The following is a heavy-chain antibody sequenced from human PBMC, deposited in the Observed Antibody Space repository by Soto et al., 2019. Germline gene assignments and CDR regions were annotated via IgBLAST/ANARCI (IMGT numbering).Heavy chain of an antibody. V-gene: IGHV3-23*01. J-gene: IGHJ6*02. Sequence: EAQLLESGGGLVQPGGSLRLSCAASGFTFSRYAMSWVRQAPGKGLEWVSTVTGGGHTTYNVDSVNGRFTISRDNSKNTLYLQLNNLRAEDTAIYYCASSSGDLAVYGMDIWGPGTAVTVSS. CDR1: GFTFSRYA. CDR2: VTGGGHTT. D-gene: IGHD3-10*01. CDR3: ASSSGDLAVYGMDI.